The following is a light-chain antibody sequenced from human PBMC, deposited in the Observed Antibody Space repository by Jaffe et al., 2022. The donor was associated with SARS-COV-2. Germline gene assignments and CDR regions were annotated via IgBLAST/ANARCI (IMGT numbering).Light chain of an antibody. V-gene: IGLV1-44*01. CDR1: TSNIGSNT. CDR2: SNN. Sequence: QSVLTQPPSASGTPGQRVTISCSGSTSNIGSNTVNWYQQLPGTAPKLLINSNNQRPSGVPDRFSGSKSGTSASLAISGLQSEDEADYYCAAWDDSLKGWVFGGGTKLTVL. CDR3: AAWDDSLKGWV. J-gene: IGLJ3*02.